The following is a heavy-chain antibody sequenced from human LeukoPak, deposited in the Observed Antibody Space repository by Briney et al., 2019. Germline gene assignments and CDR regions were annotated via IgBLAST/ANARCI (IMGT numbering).Heavy chain of an antibody. CDR1: GFTFSSYA. Sequence: PGGSLRLSCAASGFTFSSYAMHWVRQAPGKELEWVAVISYDGSNKYYADSVKGRFTISRDNSKNTLYLQMNSLRAEDTAVYYCAREYYDSSGYYLGPISYWGQGTLVTVSS. V-gene: IGHV3-30-3*01. CDR3: AREYYDSSGYYLGPISY. J-gene: IGHJ4*02. CDR2: ISYDGSNK. D-gene: IGHD3-22*01.